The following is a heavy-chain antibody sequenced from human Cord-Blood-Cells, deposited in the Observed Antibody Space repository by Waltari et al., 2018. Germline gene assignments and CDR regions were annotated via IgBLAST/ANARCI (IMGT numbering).Heavy chain of an antibody. D-gene: IGHD4-4*01. CDR2: IEHSGST. CDR3: ARGVVQDYRNRTSNVDY. J-gene: IGHJ4*02. V-gene: IGHV4-38-2*01. CDR1: GYSISSGYY. Sequence: QVQLQESGPGLVTPSETLSLTCAVPGYSISSGYYWGWIRQPPGKGLEWIGGIEHSGSTVYIPAVKSRVNIAVDASKDQFALKLGSVTAADTAVYYCARGVVQDYRNRTSNVDYWGQGTLVTVAS.